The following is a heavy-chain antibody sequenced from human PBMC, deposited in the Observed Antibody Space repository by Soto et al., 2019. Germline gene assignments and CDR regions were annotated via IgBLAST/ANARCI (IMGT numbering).Heavy chain of an antibody. CDR2: INAGNGNT. V-gene: IGHV1-3*01. Sequence: RASVKVSCKASGYTFTSYAMHWVRQAPGQRLEWMGWINAGNGNTKYSQKFQGRVTITRDTSASTAYMELSSLRSEDTAVYYCARERSDDSSGYYSPWGQGTLVTVSS. D-gene: IGHD3-22*01. J-gene: IGHJ4*02. CDR1: GYTFTSYA. CDR3: ARERSDDSSGYYSP.